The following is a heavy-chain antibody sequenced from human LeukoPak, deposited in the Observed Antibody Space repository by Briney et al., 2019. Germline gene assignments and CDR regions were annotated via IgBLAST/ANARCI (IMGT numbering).Heavy chain of an antibody. CDR1: GFSFSTYW. J-gene: IGHJ4*02. CDR3: ARRYSSGWSIDC. CDR2: IKEDGTVK. Sequence: GGSLRLSCAASGFSFSTYWMTWFRQAPGKGLEFVANIKEDGTVKYYVDSVKGRFTISRDNAKNSLYLQMNSLRAEDTAVYYCARRYSSGWSIDCWGQGTLVTVSS. V-gene: IGHV3-7*05. D-gene: IGHD6-19*01.